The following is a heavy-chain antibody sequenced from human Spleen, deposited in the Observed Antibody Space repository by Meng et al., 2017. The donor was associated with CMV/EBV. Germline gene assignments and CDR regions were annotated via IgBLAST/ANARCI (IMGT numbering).Heavy chain of an antibody. CDR1: GGSISSGGYY. Sequence: SETLSLTCTVSGGSISSGGYYWSWIRQHPGKGLEWIGYIYYSGSTYYNPSLKSRVTISVDTSKNQFSLKLSSVTAADTAVYYCARTLVGATLYFDYWGQGTLVTVSS. CDR3: ARTLVGATLYFDY. D-gene: IGHD1-26*01. J-gene: IGHJ4*02. V-gene: IGHV4-31*03. CDR2: IYYSGST.